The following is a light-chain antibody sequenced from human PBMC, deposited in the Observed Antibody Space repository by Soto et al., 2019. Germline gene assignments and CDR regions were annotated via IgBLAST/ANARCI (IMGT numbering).Light chain of an antibody. CDR2: DVS. Sequence: EIVLTQSPATLSLSPGERATLSCWASQSVSNSLAWYQQRPGQSPRLLIYDVSTRATGIPARFGGSGSGTASTPPISGLETKDFAFYSCHQRPNWPLTFGGGPRVEI. J-gene: IGKJ4*01. V-gene: IGKV3-11*01. CDR3: HQRPNWPLT. CDR1: QSVSNS.